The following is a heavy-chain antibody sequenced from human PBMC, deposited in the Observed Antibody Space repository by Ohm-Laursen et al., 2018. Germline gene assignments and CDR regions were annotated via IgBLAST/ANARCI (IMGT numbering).Heavy chain of an antibody. Sequence: SETLSLTCTVSGGSISSYYWSWIRQPPGKGREWIGEINHSGSTNYNPSLKSRATISVDTAKNQFSLKLRSVTAADTAVYYCARRLPIFGVASYFDYWGQGTLVTVSS. V-gene: IGHV4-34*01. CDR3: ARRLPIFGVASYFDY. CDR2: INHSGST. J-gene: IGHJ4*02. CDR1: GGSISSYY. D-gene: IGHD3-3*01.